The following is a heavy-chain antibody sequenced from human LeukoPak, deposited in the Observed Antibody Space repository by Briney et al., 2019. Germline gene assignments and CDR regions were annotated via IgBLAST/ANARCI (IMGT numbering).Heavy chain of an antibody. V-gene: IGHV4-39*07. CDR3: ARVRYFDWTHYYMDV. CDR2: IYYSGSS. D-gene: IGHD3-9*01. Sequence: PSQTLSLTCIVSGGSISSSNYYWGWIRQPPGKGLECIGSIYYSGSSYYNPSLKSRVTISVDTSKNQFSLKLSSVTAADTAVYYCARVRYFDWTHYYMDVWGKGTTVTISS. CDR1: GGSISSSNYY. J-gene: IGHJ6*03.